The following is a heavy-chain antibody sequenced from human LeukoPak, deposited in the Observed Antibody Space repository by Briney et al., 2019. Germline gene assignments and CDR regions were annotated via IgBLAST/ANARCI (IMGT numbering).Heavy chain of an antibody. J-gene: IGHJ3*02. CDR3: ARDSGYSGAFDI. V-gene: IGHV3-11*05. CDR2: ISSSSYT. D-gene: IGHD3-22*01. CDR1: GGSISSHY. Sequence: LSLTCRVSGGSISSHYWSWIRQPPGKGLEWVSYISSSSYTNYADSVKGRFTISRDNAKNSLYLQMNSLRAEDTAVYYCARDSGYSGAFDIWGQGTMVTVSS.